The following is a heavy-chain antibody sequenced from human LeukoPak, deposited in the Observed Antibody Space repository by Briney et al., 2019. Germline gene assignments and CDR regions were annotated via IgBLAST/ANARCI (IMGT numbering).Heavy chain of an antibody. J-gene: IGHJ3*02. CDR1: GGSFSGYY. CDR2: IYYSGST. D-gene: IGHD3-22*01. V-gene: IGHV4-31*11. Sequence: SETLSLTCAVYGGSFSGYYWSWIRQHPGKGLEWIGYIYYSGSTYYNPSLKSRVTISVDTSKNQFSLKLSSVTAADTAVYYCARAEPDYYDSSADAFDIWGQGTMVTVSS. CDR3: ARAEPDYYDSSADAFDI.